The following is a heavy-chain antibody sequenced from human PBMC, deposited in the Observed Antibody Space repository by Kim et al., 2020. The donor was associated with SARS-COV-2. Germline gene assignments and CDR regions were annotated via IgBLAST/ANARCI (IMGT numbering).Heavy chain of an antibody. Sequence: YAASVKGRFTISRDDAKNSLFLQMNSLRVEDTALYYCARDAYSGSYSDAYWGQGTLVTVSS. V-gene: IGHV3-11*01. D-gene: IGHD1-26*01. CDR3: ARDAYSGSYSDAY. J-gene: IGHJ4*02.